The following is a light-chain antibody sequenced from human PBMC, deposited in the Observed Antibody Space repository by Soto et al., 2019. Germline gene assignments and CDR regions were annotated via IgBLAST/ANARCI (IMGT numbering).Light chain of an antibody. CDR2: EVS. CDR1: SSDIGNYDF. J-gene: IGLJ2*01. Sequence: QSALTQPASVSGSPGQSITISCTGTSSDIGNYDFVSWYQQVPGTAPKAMIYEVSSRPSGVSNRFSGSNSGNTASLTISGLQAEDEAYYYCSSYTTSTSFILFGGGTKVTVL. CDR3: SSYTTSTSFIL. V-gene: IGLV2-14*01.